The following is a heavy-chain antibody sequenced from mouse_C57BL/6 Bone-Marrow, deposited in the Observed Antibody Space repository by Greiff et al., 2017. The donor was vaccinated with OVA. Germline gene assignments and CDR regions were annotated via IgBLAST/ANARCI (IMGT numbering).Heavy chain of an antibody. CDR3: AKPLFYSYFDV. CDR1: GYTFTSYT. J-gene: IGHJ1*03. Sequence: VQLQQSGAELARPGASVKMSCKASGYTFTSYTMHWVKQRPGQGLEWIGYIYPSSGYTKYNQKFKDKATLTADKSSSTAYMQLSSLTSEDSAVYYCAKPLFYSYFDVWGTGTTVTVSS. CDR2: IYPSSGYT. V-gene: IGHV1-4*01.